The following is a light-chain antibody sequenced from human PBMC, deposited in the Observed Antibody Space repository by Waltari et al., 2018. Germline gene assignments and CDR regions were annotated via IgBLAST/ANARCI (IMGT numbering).Light chain of an antibody. CDR2: VNSEGSH. J-gene: IGLJ3*02. CDR3: QTGGHGTWV. CDR1: SGHSSNI. V-gene: IGLV4-69*01. Sequence: QLVLTQSPSASASLGASVKLTCTLSSGHSSNIIAWHQQQPEKGPRYLMKVNSEGSHSKGDEIPARCSGSSSGAERYLTIASLQSEDEADYYCQTGGHGTWVFGGGTKLTVL.